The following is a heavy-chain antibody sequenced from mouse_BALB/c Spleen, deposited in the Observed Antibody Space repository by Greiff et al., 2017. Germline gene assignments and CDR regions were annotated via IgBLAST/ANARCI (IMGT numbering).Heavy chain of an antibody. J-gene: IGHJ3*01. CDR2: ISSGGSYT. CDR1: GFTFSSYG. CDR3: ASLDSSGYVFAY. D-gene: IGHD3-2*01. V-gene: IGHV5-6*01. Sequence: EVQRVESGGDLVKPGGSLKLSCAASGFTFSSYGMSWVRQTPDKRLEWVATISSGGSYTYYPDSVKGRFTISRDNAKNTLYLQMSSLKSEDTAMYYCASLDSSGYVFAYWGQGTLVTVSA.